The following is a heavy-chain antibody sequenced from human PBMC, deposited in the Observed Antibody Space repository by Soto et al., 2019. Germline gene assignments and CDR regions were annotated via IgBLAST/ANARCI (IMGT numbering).Heavy chain of an antibody. CDR2: IYYSGST. CDR1: GGSISSGDYY. V-gene: IGHV4-30-4*01. Sequence: LSLTCTVSGGSISSGDYYWSWIRQPPGKGLEWIGYIYYSGSTYYNPSPKSRVTISVDTSKNQFSLKLSSVTAADTAVYYCARVGDSSGYCIDYWGQGTLVTVSS. D-gene: IGHD3-22*01. J-gene: IGHJ4*02. CDR3: ARVGDSSGYCIDY.